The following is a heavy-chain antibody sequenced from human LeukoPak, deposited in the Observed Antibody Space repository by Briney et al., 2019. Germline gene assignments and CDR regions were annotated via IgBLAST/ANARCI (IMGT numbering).Heavy chain of an antibody. D-gene: IGHD5-18*01. V-gene: IGHV4-59*01. CDR2: IYYSGST. Sequence: PSETLSLTCTVSGGSISDYYWSWIRQSSGKGLEWIGYIYYSGSTNYNPSLKSRVTISVDTSKNQFSLKLSSVTAADTAVYYCARESGTAMTFDYWGQGTLVTVSS. J-gene: IGHJ4*02. CDR1: GGSISDYY. CDR3: ARESGTAMTFDY.